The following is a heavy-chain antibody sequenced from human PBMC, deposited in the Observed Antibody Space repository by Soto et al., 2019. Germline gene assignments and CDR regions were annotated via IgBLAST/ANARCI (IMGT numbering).Heavy chain of an antibody. D-gene: IGHD3-3*01. CDR1: GGSFSGYY. Sequence: SETLSLTCAVYGGSFSGYYWSWIRQPPGKGLEWIGEINHSGSTNYNPSLKSRVTISVDTSKNQFSLRLSSVTAADTAVYYCTYYDFWSGYSVWGQGTLVTVSS. CDR3: TYYDFWSGYSV. CDR2: INHSGST. V-gene: IGHV4-34*01. J-gene: IGHJ4*02.